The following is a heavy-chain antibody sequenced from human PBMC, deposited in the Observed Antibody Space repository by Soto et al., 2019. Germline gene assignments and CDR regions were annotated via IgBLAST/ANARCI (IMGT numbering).Heavy chain of an antibody. CDR3: ARDSPWGVATIWDYYGMDV. D-gene: IGHD5-12*01. V-gene: IGHV1-69*06. CDR2: IIPIFGTA. J-gene: IGHJ6*02. CDR1: GGTFSSYA. Sequence: ASVKVSCKASGGTFSSYAISWVRQAPGQGLEWMGGIIPIFGTANYAQKFQGRVTITADKSTSTAYMGLSSLRSEDTAVYYCARDSPWGVATIWDYYGMDVWGQGTTVTVSS.